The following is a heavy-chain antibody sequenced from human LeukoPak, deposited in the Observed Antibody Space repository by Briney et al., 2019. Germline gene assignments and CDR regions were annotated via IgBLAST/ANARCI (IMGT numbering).Heavy chain of an antibody. CDR3: ARGGVVAAGRSHMWYYMDV. J-gene: IGHJ6*03. D-gene: IGHD6-13*01. CDR1: GGSISSYY. Sequence: KPSETLSLTCTVSGGSISSYYWSWIRHPPGKGLEWIGYIFHSGNTNYNPSLKNRVTISVDTSKNQFSLKLSSVTAADTAVYQCARGGVVAAGRSHMWYYMDVWGKGTTVTVSS. V-gene: IGHV4-59*01. CDR2: IFHSGNT.